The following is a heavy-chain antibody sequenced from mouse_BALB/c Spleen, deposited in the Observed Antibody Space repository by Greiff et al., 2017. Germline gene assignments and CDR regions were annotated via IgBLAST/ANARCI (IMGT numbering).Heavy chain of an antibody. CDR3: ARTNGKGVAY. Sequence: EVKLVESGAELVKPGASVKLSCTASGFNIKDTYMHWVKQRPEQGLEWIGRIDPANGNTKYDPKFQGKATITADTSSNTAYLQLSSLTSEDTAVYYCARTNGKGVAYWGQGTLVTVSA. CDR1: GFNIKDTY. J-gene: IGHJ3*01. CDR2: IDPANGNT. V-gene: IGHV14-3*02. D-gene: IGHD2-1*01.